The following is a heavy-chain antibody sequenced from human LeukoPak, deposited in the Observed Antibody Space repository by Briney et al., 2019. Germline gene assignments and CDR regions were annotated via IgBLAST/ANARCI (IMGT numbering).Heavy chain of an antibody. J-gene: IGHJ1*01. CDR1: GFTFSTYE. D-gene: IGHD2-15*01. CDR3: ARPACSTGSCYGNFQH. Sequence: GGSLRLSCAASGFTFSTYEMNWVRQAPGKGLEWVSYISSSGTTIYYAASVKGRFTISRDNAKNSLYLQINSLRAEDTAVYYCARPACSTGSCYGNFQHWGQGTVVTVSS. CDR2: ISSSGTTI. V-gene: IGHV3-48*03.